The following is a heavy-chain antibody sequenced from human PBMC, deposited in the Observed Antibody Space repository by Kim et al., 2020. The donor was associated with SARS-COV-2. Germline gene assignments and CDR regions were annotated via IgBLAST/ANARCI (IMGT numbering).Heavy chain of an antibody. CDR3: AHRFNDFWNNYEAYFEY. Sequence: SGPTLVKPTQTLTLTCTLSGFSLRTSGVGVGWIRQPPGKALEWLAIIYWDDSKKYSPSESYRLTITKDTSKNQVVLTMTNMDPVDTATYYCAHRFNDFWNNYEAYFEYWGQGTLVTVSS. CDR1: GFSLRTSGVG. J-gene: IGHJ4*02. D-gene: IGHD3-3*01. V-gene: IGHV2-5*02. CDR2: IYWDDSK.